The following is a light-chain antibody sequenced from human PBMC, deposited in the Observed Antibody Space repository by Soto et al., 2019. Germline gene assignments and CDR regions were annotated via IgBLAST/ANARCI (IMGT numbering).Light chain of an antibody. Sequence: QLVLTQSSSASASLGSSVKLTCTLSSGHNSYSIAWHQQQPGKAPRYLMKLEGSGSYNKGSGVPDRFSGSSSGADRYLTISNLQSEDEADYYCETWDTTTHVFGTGTKVTVL. CDR2: LEGSGSY. J-gene: IGLJ1*01. V-gene: IGLV4-60*03. CDR3: ETWDTTTHV. CDR1: SGHNSYS.